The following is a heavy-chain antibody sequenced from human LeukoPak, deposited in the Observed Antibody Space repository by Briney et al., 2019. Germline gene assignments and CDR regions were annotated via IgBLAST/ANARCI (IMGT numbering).Heavy chain of an antibody. J-gene: IGHJ4*02. D-gene: IGHD5-24*01. CDR1: GHTFTTYY. Sequence: ASVKVSCKASGHTFTTYYIHWVRQAPGQGLEWMGIINPSGGSTTHAQNFQGRVTMTRDTSTSTVYMELSSLRSEDTAIYYCAITRGGYNGNYFAYWGQGSLVTVSS. V-gene: IGHV1-46*01. CDR2: INPSGGST. CDR3: AITRGGYNGNYFAY.